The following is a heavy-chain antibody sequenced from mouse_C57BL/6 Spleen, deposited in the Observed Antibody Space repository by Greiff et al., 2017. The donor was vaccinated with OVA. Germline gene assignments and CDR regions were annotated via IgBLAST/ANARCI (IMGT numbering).Heavy chain of an antibody. D-gene: IGHD1-1*01. Sequence: EVQLVESEGGLVQPGSSMKLSCPASGFTFSDYYMAWVRQVPEKGLEWVANINYDGSSTYYLDSLKSRFIISRDNAKNILYLQMSSLKSEDTATYYCAREGITYYAMDYWGQGTSVTVSS. V-gene: IGHV5-16*01. CDR1: GFTFSDYY. CDR2: INYDGSST. CDR3: AREGITYYAMDY. J-gene: IGHJ4*01.